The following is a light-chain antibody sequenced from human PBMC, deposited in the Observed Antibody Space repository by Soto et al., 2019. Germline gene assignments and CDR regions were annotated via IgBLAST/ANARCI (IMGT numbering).Light chain of an antibody. Sequence: EVVVTQSPATLSVSPGERATLSCRASQSVSSNLAWYQQKPGQAPRLLIHATSSRASGIPDRFSGSGSGTDFTLTINRLEPEDFAVYYCQQYGTLITFGQGTRLEIK. CDR1: QSVSSN. CDR3: QQYGTLIT. CDR2: ATS. J-gene: IGKJ5*01. V-gene: IGKV3-20*01.